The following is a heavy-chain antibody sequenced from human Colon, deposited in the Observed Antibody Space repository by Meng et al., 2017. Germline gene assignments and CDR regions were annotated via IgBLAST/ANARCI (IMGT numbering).Heavy chain of an antibody. CDR3: AAGLRHGDWFDP. CDR2: IDHFGIS. Sequence: VRLQGGGAVLLKPSVTLSLPCAVFGGSFRGFYWSWIRQPPGKGLEWIGEIDHFGISNYNSSLKGRLTMSVDTSKKQISLTLTSVTAADTAVYYCAAGLRHGDWFDPWGPGTLVTVSS. J-gene: IGHJ5*02. D-gene: IGHD4-17*01. CDR1: GGSFRGFY. V-gene: IGHV4-34*01.